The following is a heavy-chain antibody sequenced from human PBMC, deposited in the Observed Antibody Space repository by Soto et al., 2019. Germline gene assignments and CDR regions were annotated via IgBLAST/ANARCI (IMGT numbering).Heavy chain of an antibody. CDR1: GGSISSSNW. V-gene: IGHV4-4*02. CDR2: IYHSGST. D-gene: IGHD1-26*01. J-gene: IGHJ6*02. CDR3: ARVSGSYYYGMDV. Sequence: QVQLQESGPGLVKPSGTLSLTCAVSGGSISSSNWWSWVRQPPGKGLEWIGEIYHSGSTNYNPSPKSRVTLSVDKSKNQFSLKLSSVTAADTAVYYCARVSGSYYYGMDVWGQGITVTVSS.